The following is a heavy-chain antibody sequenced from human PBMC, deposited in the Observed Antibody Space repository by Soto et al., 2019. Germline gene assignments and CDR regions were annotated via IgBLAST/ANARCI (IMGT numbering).Heavy chain of an antibody. CDR2: MYNTGST. J-gene: IGHJ6*02. V-gene: IGHV4-59*01. CDR1: GGSISSYY. D-gene: IGHD2-21*02. CDR3: ARDLWGYCGADCYPLDV. Sequence: SETLSLTCTVSGGSISSYYWSWIRQPPGKGLEWIGYMYNTGSTIYNPSLKSRVTISVDTSKNQFSLKLNSVTAADTAVYYCARDLWGYCGADCYPLDVWGQGSTVT.